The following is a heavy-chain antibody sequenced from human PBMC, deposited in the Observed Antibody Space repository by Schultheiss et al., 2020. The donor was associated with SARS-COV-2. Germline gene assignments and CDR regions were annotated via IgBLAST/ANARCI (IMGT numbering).Heavy chain of an antibody. V-gene: IGHV4-30-4*01. J-gene: IGHJ2*01. CDR3: AEGVSYWYFDL. Sequence: SETLSLTCTVSGGSISTGGFYWSWIRQHPGKGLEWIGYIYYSGSTYYNPSLKSRVTISVDTSKNQFSLKLSSVTAADTAVYYCAEGVSYWYFDLWGRGTLVTVSS. CDR2: IYYSGST. CDR1: GGSISTGGFY. D-gene: IGHD6-6*01.